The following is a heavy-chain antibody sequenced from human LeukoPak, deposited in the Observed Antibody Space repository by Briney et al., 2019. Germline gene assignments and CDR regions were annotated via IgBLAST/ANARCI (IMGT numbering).Heavy chain of an antibody. CDR2: ISSSSSTI. J-gene: IGHJ4*02. CDR1: GFTFSSYS. Sequence: RSGGSLRLSCAASGFTFSSYSMNWVRQAPGKGLEWVSYISSSSSTIYYADSVKGRFTISRDNAKDSLYLQMNSLRAEDTAVYYCAREPPGGGTYVDYWGQGTLVTVSS. D-gene: IGHD2-15*01. V-gene: IGHV3-48*01. CDR3: AREPPGGGTYVDY.